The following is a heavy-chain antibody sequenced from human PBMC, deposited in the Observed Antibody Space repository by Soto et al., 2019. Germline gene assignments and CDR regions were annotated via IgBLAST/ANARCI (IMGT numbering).Heavy chain of an antibody. Sequence: EVQLVESGGGLVKPGGSLTLSCAASGFTFTRNGMSWVRQAPGKGLEWVSSICSTGTYIYDSDAVKGRVTISRDNAKNSVYLHVHSMRVEDTAVHCGGRIGGSYCFDSWRHGTLVAVSS. V-gene: IGHV3-21*01. CDR2: ICSTGTYI. J-gene: IGHJ5*01. CDR3: GRIGGSYCFDS. D-gene: IGHD2-15*01. CDR1: GFTFTRNG.